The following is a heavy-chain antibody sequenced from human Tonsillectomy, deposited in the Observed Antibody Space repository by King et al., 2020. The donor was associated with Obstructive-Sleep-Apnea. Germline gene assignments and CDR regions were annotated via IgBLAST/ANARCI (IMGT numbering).Heavy chain of an antibody. CDR2: INSYGSST. V-gene: IGHV3-74*01. J-gene: IGHJ6*02. Sequence: VQLVESGGCLVQPGGSLRLSCAASGVTFSRYWMHWVRQAPWKGLVWFSLINSYGSSTSYADSVKGRFNISRDNAKNTLYLQMNSLRAEDTAVYYCARDSGDPSRGMDVWGQGTTVTVSS. CDR3: ARDSGDPSRGMDV. CDR1: GVTFSRYW. D-gene: IGHD4-17*01.